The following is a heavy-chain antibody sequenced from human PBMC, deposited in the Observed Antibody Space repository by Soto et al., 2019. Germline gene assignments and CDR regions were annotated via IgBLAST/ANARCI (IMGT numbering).Heavy chain of an antibody. V-gene: IGHV3-21*01. D-gene: IGHD3-16*02. Sequence: GGSLRLSCAASGFTFSNYSMNWVRQAPGKGLEWVSSISLSSSFIYYADSVKGRFTISRDNTKNSLYLQMSSLRAEDTAVYYCARDLRLGELSFYGMDVWGQGTTVTVYS. J-gene: IGHJ6*02. CDR3: ARDLRLGELSFYGMDV. CDR2: ISLSSSFI. CDR1: GFTFSNYS.